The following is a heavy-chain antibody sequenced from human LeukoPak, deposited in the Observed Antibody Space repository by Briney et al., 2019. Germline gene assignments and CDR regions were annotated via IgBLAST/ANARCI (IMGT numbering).Heavy chain of an antibody. CDR1: GGSISSYY. V-gene: IGHV4-59*12. Sequence: SETLSLTCTVSGGSISSYYWSWIRQPPGKGLEWIGYIYYSGSTNYNPSLKSRVTISVDRSKNQFSLKLSSVTAADTAVYYCARDGDYDILTGYYARRFDPWGQGTLVTVSS. CDR3: ARDGDYDILTGYYARRFDP. CDR2: IYYSGST. J-gene: IGHJ5*02. D-gene: IGHD3-9*01.